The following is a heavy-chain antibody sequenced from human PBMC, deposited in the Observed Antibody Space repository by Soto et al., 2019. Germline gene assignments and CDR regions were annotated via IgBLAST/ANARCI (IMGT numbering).Heavy chain of an antibody. D-gene: IGHD2-8*01. CDR1: GGSISSSSYY. Sequence: SETLSLTCTVSGGSISSSSYYWGWIRQPPGKGLEWIGSIYYSGSTYYNPSLKSRVTISVDTSKNQFSLKLSSVTAADTAVYYCARQQPGYCTNGVCYNPHYFDYWGQGTLVTVSS. CDR2: IYYSGST. V-gene: IGHV4-39*01. J-gene: IGHJ4*02. CDR3: ARQQPGYCTNGVCYNPHYFDY.